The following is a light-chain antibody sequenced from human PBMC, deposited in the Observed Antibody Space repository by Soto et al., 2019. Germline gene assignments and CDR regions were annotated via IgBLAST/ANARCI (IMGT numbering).Light chain of an antibody. CDR3: SSHTTTSTVYV. J-gene: IGLJ1*01. Sequence: QSALTQPASVSGSPGQSITISCTATSSNVGGYNFVSWYQQHPGKAPKLMIYDVSNRPSGVSNRFSGSKSGNTASLTISGLQAEDEADYYCSSHTTTSTVYVFGTGTKLTVL. CDR1: SSNVGGYNF. V-gene: IGLV2-14*03. CDR2: DVS.